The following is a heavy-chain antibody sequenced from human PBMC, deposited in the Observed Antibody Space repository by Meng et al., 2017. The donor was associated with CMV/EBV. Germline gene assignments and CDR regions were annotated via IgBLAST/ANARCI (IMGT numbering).Heavy chain of an antibody. CDR3: ARAWVGEEYYFDY. Sequence: GQVGQAGAGVTIARDSFKVSSKASGYPLPIYWSSGVRPAPRQGLGWIGLLSAYNGNTNYAQKIQGRVTMTTDTSTSTAYMELRSLRSDDTAVYYCARAWVGEEYYFDYWGQGTLVTVSS. CDR1: GYPLPIYW. CDR2: LSAYNGNT. V-gene: IGHV1-18*01. J-gene: IGHJ4*02. D-gene: IGHD3-10*01.